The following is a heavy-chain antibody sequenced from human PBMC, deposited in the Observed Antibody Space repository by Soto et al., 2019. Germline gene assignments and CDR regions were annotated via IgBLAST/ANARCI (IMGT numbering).Heavy chain of an antibody. CDR1: GFTFSSYS. CDR3: ARGVWAYCAGDCWRPEDLQH. J-gene: IGHJ1*01. V-gene: IGHV3-21*01. Sequence: EVQLVESGGGLVKPGESLRLSCAASGFTFSSYSMNWVRQAPGKGLEWVSSIDSSSSYIYYADSLKGRFTISRDNAKNSLSLQMNSLRAEDTAMYYCARGVWAYCAGDCWRPEDLQHWGQGTLVTVSS. D-gene: IGHD2-21*02. CDR2: IDSSSSYI.